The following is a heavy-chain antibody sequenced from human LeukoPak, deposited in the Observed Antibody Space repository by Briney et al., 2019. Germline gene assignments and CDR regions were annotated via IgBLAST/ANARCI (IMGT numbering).Heavy chain of an antibody. CDR2: INPNTGGA. Sequence: GASVTVSCKASGYTFTVYYMHWVRQAPGQGREWMGWINPNTGGANYAQKFQGRVTMTRDTSISTAYMALSRLRSDDTAVYYCARGLSQLLLGYYYYYGVDVWGQGTTVTVSS. CDR3: ARGLSQLLLGYYYYYGVDV. D-gene: IGHD2-15*01. CDR1: GYTFTVYY. J-gene: IGHJ6*02. V-gene: IGHV1-2*02.